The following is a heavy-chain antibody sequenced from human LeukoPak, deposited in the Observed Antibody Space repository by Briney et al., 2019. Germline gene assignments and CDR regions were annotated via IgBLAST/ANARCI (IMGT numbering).Heavy chain of an antibody. J-gene: IGHJ5*02. CDR3: AKDLNRITIFGVVTRTPFDP. Sequence: GGSLRLSCAASGFTFSSYAMSWVRQAPGKGLEWVSAISGSGGSTYYADSVKGRFTISRDNSKNTLYLQMNSLRAEDTAVYYCAKDLNRITIFGVVTRTPFDPWGQGTLVTVSS. V-gene: IGHV3-23*01. CDR1: GFTFSSYA. CDR2: ISGSGGST. D-gene: IGHD3-3*01.